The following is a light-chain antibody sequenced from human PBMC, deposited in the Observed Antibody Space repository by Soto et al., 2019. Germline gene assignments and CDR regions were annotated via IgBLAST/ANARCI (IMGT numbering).Light chain of an antibody. J-gene: IGLJ1*01. Sequence: QSVLTQPASVSGSPGQSIAISCTGTSSDVGGYNYVSWYQLYPDKAPKLIIYDVSNRPSGVSNRFSGSKSGNTASLTISGLQPEDEADYYCSSYTSSITRVFGTGTKVTVL. CDR2: DVS. V-gene: IGLV2-14*01. CDR3: SSYTSSITRV. CDR1: SSDVGGYNY.